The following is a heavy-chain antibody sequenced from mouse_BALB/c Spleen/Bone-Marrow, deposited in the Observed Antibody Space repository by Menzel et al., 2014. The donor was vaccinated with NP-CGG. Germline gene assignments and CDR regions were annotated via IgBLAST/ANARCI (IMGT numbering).Heavy chain of an antibody. CDR2: INPTNGRS. J-gene: IGHJ4*01. D-gene: IGHD1-1*01. V-gene: IGHV1S81*02. CDR1: GYTFTNYC. CDR3: ARRGDYYGAMDY. Sequence: QVQLKQSGAELVKPGASVKLSCEASGYTFTNYCMHWVNQRPGQGLEWIGEINPTNGRSNYNEKFKSKATLTVDKSSSTAYMQLSSLTSEDSAVYYCARRGDYYGAMDYWGQGTSVTVSS.